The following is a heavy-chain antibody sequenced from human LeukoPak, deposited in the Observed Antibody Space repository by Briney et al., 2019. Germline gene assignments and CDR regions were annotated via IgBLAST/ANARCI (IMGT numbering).Heavy chain of an antibody. CDR2: ISSSSSYI. Sequence: GGSLRLSCTASGFTFRNYDMSWVRQAPGKGLEWVSSISSSSSYIYYADSVKGRFTISRDNSKNTLYLQMNSLRAEDTAEYYCAKDRDDYGDPDVLDMWGQGTMVTVS. CDR1: GFTFRNYD. D-gene: IGHD4-17*01. J-gene: IGHJ3*02. CDR3: AKDRDDYGDPDVLDM. V-gene: IGHV3-21*04.